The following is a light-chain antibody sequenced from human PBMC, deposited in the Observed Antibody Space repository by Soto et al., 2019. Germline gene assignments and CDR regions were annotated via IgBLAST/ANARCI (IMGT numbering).Light chain of an antibody. Sequence: DIQMTQSPSSLSASVGDRVTITCRASQSISTFVNWYQQKGGKAPKLLIHASSTLQSGVPSRFSGTGSGTEFTLTISSLQPDDFATYYCQQYNSYSLTFGQGTKVDIK. V-gene: IGKV1-5*03. CDR2: ASS. CDR3: QQYNSYSLT. CDR1: QSISTF. J-gene: IGKJ1*01.